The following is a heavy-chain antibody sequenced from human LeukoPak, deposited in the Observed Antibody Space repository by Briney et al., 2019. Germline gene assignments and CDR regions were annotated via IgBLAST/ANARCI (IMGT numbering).Heavy chain of an antibody. Sequence: GGSLRLSCAASGFHFSTHGMNWVRQAPGKGLEWVSAISGSGGSTYYADSVKGRFTISRDNSKNTLYLQMNSLRAEDTAVYYCAKDLEEGGSGWYISFLYYFDYWGQGTLVTVSS. J-gene: IGHJ4*02. CDR2: ISGSGGST. D-gene: IGHD6-19*01. CDR1: GFHFSTHG. CDR3: AKDLEEGGSGWYISFLYYFDY. V-gene: IGHV3-23*01.